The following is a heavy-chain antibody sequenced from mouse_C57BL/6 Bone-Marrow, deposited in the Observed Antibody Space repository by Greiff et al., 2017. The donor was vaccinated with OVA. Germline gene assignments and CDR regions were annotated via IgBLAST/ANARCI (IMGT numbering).Heavy chain of an antibody. CDR2: IHPNSGST. V-gene: IGHV1-64*01. J-gene: IGHJ1*03. CDR3: ARGGFYYSNYVGLYFDV. Sequence: VKLQQPGAELVKPGASVKLSCKTSGYTFTSYWMHWVKQRPGQGLEWIGMIHPNSGSTNYNEKFKSKATLTVDKSSSTAYMQLSSLTSEDSAVYYCARGGFYYSNYVGLYFDVWGTGTTVTVSS. D-gene: IGHD2-5*01. CDR1: GYTFTSYW.